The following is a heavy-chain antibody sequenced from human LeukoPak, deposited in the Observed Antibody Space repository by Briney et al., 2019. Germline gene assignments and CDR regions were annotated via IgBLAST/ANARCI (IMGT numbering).Heavy chain of an antibody. CDR3: ARLGIAVAREPYFDY. CDR1: GYTFTSYD. J-gene: IGHJ4*02. Sequence: ASVKVSCKAPGYTFTSYDINWVRQATGQGLEWMGWMNPNSGNTGYAQKFQGRVTMTRNTSISTAYMELSSLRSEDTAVYYCARLGIAVAREPYFDYWGQGTLVTVSS. V-gene: IGHV1-8*01. CDR2: MNPNSGNT. D-gene: IGHD6-19*01.